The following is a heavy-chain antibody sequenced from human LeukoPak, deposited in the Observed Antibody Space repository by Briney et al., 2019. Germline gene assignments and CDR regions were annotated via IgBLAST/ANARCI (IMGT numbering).Heavy chain of an antibody. V-gene: IGHV1-69*04. CDR2: IIPILGIA. D-gene: IGHD3-22*01. CDR3: AREGYYYDSSGYYYLDY. J-gene: IGHJ4*02. Sequence: GASVKVSCKASGCTFSSYAISWVRQAPGQGLEWMGRIIPILGIANYAQKFQGRVTITADKSTSTAYMELSSLRSEDTAVYYCAREGYYYDSSGYYYLDYWGQGTLVTVSS. CDR1: GCTFSSYA.